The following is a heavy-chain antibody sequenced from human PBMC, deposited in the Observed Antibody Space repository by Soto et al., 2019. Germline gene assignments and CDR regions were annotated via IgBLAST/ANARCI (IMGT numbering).Heavy chain of an antibody. Sequence: PSETLSLTCTVSGDSIRNYYWSWIRQPPGKGLECIGYIFYSGSTNYNPSLKSRVAISVDTSRNQFALKLRSVIAADTATYYCARLKRGYSYGSVIDFWGRGTLVTVSS. V-gene: IGHV4-59*01. J-gene: IGHJ4*01. D-gene: IGHD5-18*01. CDR1: GDSIRNYY. CDR2: IFYSGST. CDR3: ARLKRGYSYGSVIDF.